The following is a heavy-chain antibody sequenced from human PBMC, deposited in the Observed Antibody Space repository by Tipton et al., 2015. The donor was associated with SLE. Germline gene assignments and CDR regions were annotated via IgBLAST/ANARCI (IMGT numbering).Heavy chain of an antibody. CDR2: MKQDASAI. J-gene: IGHJ4*02. Sequence: SLRLSCAASGFTFSSYFMHWGRQAPGKGLEWVANMKQDASAIYYVDSVKGRFTNPRDNARNSLFLQMNSLRVEDTAVYYCATLPGRYQLLGDDFWGQGTLVTVSS. CDR3: ATLPGRYQLLGDDF. CDR1: GFTFSSYF. V-gene: IGHV3-7*01. D-gene: IGHD2-2*01.